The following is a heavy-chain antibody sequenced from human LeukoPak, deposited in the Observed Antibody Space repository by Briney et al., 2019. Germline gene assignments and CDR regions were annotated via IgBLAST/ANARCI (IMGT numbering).Heavy chain of an antibody. CDR1: AFTFSSYG. J-gene: IGHJ4*02. V-gene: IGHV3-23*01. D-gene: IGHD6-13*01. CDR3: ARGSGSSWYFYFDY. Sequence: GGSLRLSCAASAFTFSSYGMNWVRQAPGKGLEWVSAISPSGDSTSYADSVKGRFTISRDNSKSTLYLQMNNLRAEDTALYYCARGSGSSWYFYFDYWGQGTLVTVSS. CDR2: ISPSGDST.